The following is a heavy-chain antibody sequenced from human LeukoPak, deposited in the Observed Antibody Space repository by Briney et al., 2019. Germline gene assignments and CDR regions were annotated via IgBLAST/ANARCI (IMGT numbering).Heavy chain of an antibody. CDR1: GGSISSGSYY. J-gene: IGHJ3*02. D-gene: IGHD5/OR15-5a*01. Sequence: SQTLSLTCTVSGGSISSGSYYWSWIRQPAGKGLEWIGRIYTSGSTNYNPSLKSRVTISVDTSKNQFSLKLSSVTAADTAVYYCARGVDAFDIWGQGTKVTFSS. CDR3: ARGVDAFDI. V-gene: IGHV4-61*02. CDR2: IYTSGST.